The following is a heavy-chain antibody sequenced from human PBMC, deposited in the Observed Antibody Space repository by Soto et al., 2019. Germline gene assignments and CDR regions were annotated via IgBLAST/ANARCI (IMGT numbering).Heavy chain of an antibody. J-gene: IGHJ6*02. CDR2: ISYDGSNK. CDR3: ARAEAGSSGWYGGYYYYYGMDV. CDR1: GFTFSSYA. Sequence: HPGGSLRLSCAASGFTFSSYAMHWVRQAPGKGLEWVAVISYDGSNKYYADSVKGRFTISRDNSKNTLYLQMNSLRAEDTAVYYCARAEAGSSGWYGGYYYYYGMDVWGQGTTVTVSS. D-gene: IGHD6-19*01. V-gene: IGHV3-30-3*01.